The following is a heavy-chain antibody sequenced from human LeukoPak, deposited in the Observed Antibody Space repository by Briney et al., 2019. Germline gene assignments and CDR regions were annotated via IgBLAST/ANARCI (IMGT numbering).Heavy chain of an antibody. CDR1: GYSISSGYH. Sequence: SETLSLTCTVSGYSISSGYHWGWIRQPPGKGLEWIGSIYHSGSTYYNPSLKSRVTISVDTSKNQFSLKLSSVTAADTAVYYCARDLDYDYVWGSYRSTWGQGTLVTVSS. CDR2: IYHSGST. CDR3: ARDLDYDYVWGSYRST. D-gene: IGHD3-16*02. J-gene: IGHJ5*02. V-gene: IGHV4-38-2*02.